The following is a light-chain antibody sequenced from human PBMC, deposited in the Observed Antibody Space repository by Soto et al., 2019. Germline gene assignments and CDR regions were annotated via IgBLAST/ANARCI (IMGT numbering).Light chain of an antibody. V-gene: IGKV3-20*01. CDR2: DAS. CDR3: QQYGSSPWT. Sequence: EIVLTQSPGTLSLSPGERATLSCRASQSVSSSYLAWYQQKPGQAPRLLIYDASSRATGIPDRFSGSGSGTDFTFTISRLEPEDFAVYYCQQYGSSPWTFGQGTKVDIK. CDR1: QSVSSSY. J-gene: IGKJ1*01.